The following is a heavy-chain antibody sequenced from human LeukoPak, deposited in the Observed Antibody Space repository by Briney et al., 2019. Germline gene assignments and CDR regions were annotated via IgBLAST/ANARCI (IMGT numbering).Heavy chain of an antibody. Sequence: SETLSLTCTVSGGSISSSSYYWGWIRQPPGKGLEWIGSIYYSGSTYYNPSLKSRVTISVDTSKNQFSLKLSSVTAADTAVYYCARTLLEWLLYLDYWGQGTLVTVSS. CDR2: IYYSGST. CDR3: ARTLLEWLLYLDY. J-gene: IGHJ4*02. CDR1: GGSISSSSYY. V-gene: IGHV4-39*01. D-gene: IGHD3-3*01.